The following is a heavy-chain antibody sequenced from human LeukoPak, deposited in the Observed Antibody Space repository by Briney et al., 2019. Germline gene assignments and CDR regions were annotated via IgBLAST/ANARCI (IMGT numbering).Heavy chain of an antibody. D-gene: IGHD6-19*01. CDR2: ISGSGVTM. CDR1: GFTFGSYW. V-gene: IGHV3-48*04. J-gene: IGHJ4*02. CDR3: AREDIRLDYFDY. Sequence: GGSLRLSCAASGFTFGSYWMSWVRQAPGRGLEWVSYISGSGVTMYYADSVKGRFTISRDDAKNSLYLQMNSLRAEDTAVYYCAREDIRLDYFDYWGQGTLVTFSS.